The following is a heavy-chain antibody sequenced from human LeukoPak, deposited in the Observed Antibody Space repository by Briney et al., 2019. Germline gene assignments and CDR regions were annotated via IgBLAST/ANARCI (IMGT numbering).Heavy chain of an antibody. CDR3: ARADYGGNSNAFDI. D-gene: IGHD4-23*01. CDR1: GFTFSSYS. J-gene: IGHJ3*02. Sequence: GGSLRLSCAASGFTFSSYSMNWVRQAPGKGLEWVSSISSSSSYIYYADSVKGRFTISRDNAKNSLYLQMNSLRAEDTAVYYCARADYGGNSNAFDIWGQGTMVIVSS. CDR2: ISSSSSYI. V-gene: IGHV3-21*01.